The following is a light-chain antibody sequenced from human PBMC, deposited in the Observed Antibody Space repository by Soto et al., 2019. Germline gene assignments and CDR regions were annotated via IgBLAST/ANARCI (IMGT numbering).Light chain of an antibody. Sequence: QSVLTQPPSASGSPGQSVTISCTGISSDVGGYNYVSWYQQYPGKAPKLLIYEVTKRPSGVPDRFAGSKSGNTASLTVSGLQAEDESVYYCSSYAGSNNVIFGGGTKLTVL. J-gene: IGLJ2*01. V-gene: IGLV2-8*01. CDR3: SSYAGSNNVI. CDR2: EVT. CDR1: SSDVGGYNY.